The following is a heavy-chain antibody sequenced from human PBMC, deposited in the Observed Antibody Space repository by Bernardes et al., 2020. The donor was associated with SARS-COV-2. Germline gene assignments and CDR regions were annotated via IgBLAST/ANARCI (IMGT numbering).Heavy chain of an antibody. D-gene: IGHD5-12*01. Sequence: GGSLRLSCAASGFTFSSYAMHWVRQAPGKGLEWVAVISYDGSNKYYADSVKGRFTISRDNSKNTLYLQMNSLRAEDTAVYYCATPRRWLQLMGSPLDYWGQGTLVTVSS. CDR2: ISYDGSNK. J-gene: IGHJ4*02. CDR1: GFTFSSYA. CDR3: ATPRRWLQLMGSPLDY. V-gene: IGHV3-30-3*01.